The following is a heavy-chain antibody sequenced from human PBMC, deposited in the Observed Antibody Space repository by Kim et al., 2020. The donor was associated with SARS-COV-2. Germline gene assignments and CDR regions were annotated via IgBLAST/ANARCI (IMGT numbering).Heavy chain of an antibody. CDR3: ARVGLYNTFGGVIVIPPDY. CDR2: IIPILGIA. CDR1: GGTFSSYA. D-gene: IGHD3-16*02. J-gene: IGHJ4*02. V-gene: IGHV1-69*04. Sequence: SVKVSCKASGGTFSSYAISWVRQAPGQGLEWMGRIIPILGIANYAQKFQGRVTITADKSTSTAYMELSSLRSEDTAVYYCARVGLYNTFGGVIVIPPDYWGQGTLVTVSS.